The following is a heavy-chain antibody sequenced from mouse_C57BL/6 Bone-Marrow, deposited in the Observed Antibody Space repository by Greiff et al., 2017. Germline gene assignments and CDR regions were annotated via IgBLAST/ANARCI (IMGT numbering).Heavy chain of an antibody. J-gene: IGHJ4*01. CDR1: GFSLTSYA. CDR2: IWTGGGT. V-gene: IGHV2-9-1*01. D-gene: IGHD2-4*01. Sequence: VKLQESGPGLVAPSQSLSITCTVSGFSLTSYAISWVRQPPGKGLEWLGVIWTGGGTNYNSALKSRLSISKDNSKSQVFLKMNSLQTDDTARYYCARKMGIYYDYDYYAMDYWGQGTSVTVSS. CDR3: ARKMGIYYDYDYYAMDY.